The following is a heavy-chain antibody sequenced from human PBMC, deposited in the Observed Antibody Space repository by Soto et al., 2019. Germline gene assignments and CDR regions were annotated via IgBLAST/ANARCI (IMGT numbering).Heavy chain of an antibody. V-gene: IGHV1-18*04. CDR3: ASTDSPPPSKETLWLLDY. D-gene: IGHD5-18*01. CDR1: GYTFTNYG. Sequence: ASVKVSCKASGYTFTNYGINWVRQAPGQGLEWMGWISGYNGSTSYAQKFQGRVTMTRDTSTSTVYMELSSLRSEDTAVYYCASTDSPPPSKETLWLLDYWGQGTLVTVSS. J-gene: IGHJ4*02. CDR2: ISGYNGST.